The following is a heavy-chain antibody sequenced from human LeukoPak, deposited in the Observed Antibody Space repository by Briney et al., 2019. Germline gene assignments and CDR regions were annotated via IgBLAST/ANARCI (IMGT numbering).Heavy chain of an antibody. CDR1: GFTSGDYA. D-gene: IGHD2-2*01. V-gene: IGHV3-49*03. J-gene: IGHJ5*02. Sequence: GGSLRLSCTASGFTSGDYAMSWFRQAPGKGLEWVGFIRSKAYGGTTEYAASVKGRFTISRDDSKSIAYLQMNSLKTEDTAVYYCTRGRVPAATNWFDPWGQGTLVTVSS. CDR2: IRSKAYGGTT. CDR3: TRGRVPAATNWFDP.